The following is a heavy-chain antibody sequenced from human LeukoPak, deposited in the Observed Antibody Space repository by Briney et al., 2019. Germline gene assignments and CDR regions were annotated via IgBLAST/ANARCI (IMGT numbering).Heavy chain of an antibody. CDR3: ARDAYGDYVSVWFDP. J-gene: IGHJ5*02. D-gene: IGHD4-17*01. V-gene: IGHV3-21*01. CDR1: GFTFSSYS. CDR2: ISSSSSYI. Sequence: PGGSLRLSCAVSGFTFSSYSINWVRQAPGKGLEWVSSISSSSSYIYYADSVKGRFTISRDNAKNSLYLQMNSLRAEDTAVYYCARDAYGDYVSVWFDPWGQGTLVTVSS.